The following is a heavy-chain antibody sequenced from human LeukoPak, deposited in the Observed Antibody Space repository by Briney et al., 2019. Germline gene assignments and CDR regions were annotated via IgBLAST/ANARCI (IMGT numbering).Heavy chain of an antibody. D-gene: IGHD6-13*01. V-gene: IGHV1-58*02. CDR2: IVVGSGIT. CDR1: GFTLTSSA. Sequence: ASVKVSCKASGFTLTSSAMQWVRQARGQRLEWIGWIVVGSGITNYAQKFQERVTITRGMSTSTAYMELSSLRSEDTAVYYCAAATSSSWYPARDYYGMDVWGQGTTVTVSS. CDR3: AAATSSSWYPARDYYGMDV. J-gene: IGHJ6*02.